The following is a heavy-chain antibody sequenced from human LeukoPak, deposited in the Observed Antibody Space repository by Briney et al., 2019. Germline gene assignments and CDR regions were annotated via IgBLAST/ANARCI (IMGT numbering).Heavy chain of an antibody. CDR3: ARGGLEPVDY. V-gene: IGHV3-74*01. CDR2: INTDGSST. D-gene: IGHD1-1*01. Sequence: GGSLRLSCAASGFTFNSYAMHWVRQAPGKGLVWVSRINTDGSSTSYADSVKGRFTISRDNAKDTLYLQMNSLRADDTAVYYCARGGLEPVDYWGQGTLVTVSS. J-gene: IGHJ4*02. CDR1: GFTFNSYA.